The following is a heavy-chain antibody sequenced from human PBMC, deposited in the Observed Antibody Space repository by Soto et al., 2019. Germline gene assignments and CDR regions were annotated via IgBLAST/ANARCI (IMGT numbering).Heavy chain of an antibody. CDR3: ARGPSGDKVDY. Sequence: PSGTPSPPISVSGGHLSNVDYCWSWLRQSPDKGLEWIGHIYNGGNTYNNPSLESRVAISVDTSKNQFSLKLSSVSAADTAVYYCARGPSGDKVDYWGQGTLVTVSS. D-gene: IGHD7-27*01. CDR1: GGHLSNVDYC. CDR2: IYNGGNT. V-gene: IGHV4-30-4*01. J-gene: IGHJ4*02.